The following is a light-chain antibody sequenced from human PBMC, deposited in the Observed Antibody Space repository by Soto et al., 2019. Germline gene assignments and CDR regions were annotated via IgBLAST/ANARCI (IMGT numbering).Light chain of an antibody. Sequence: QSVLTQPPSVSGAPGQRVTISCTGSSSNIGAGYDVHWYQQLPGTAPKLLMYGNSNRPSGVPDRFSGSKSGTSASLAITGLQAEDEADYYCQSYDSSQSASYVFGTGTKLTVL. CDR2: GNS. V-gene: IGLV1-40*01. CDR3: QSYDSSQSASYV. CDR1: SSNIGAGYD. J-gene: IGLJ1*01.